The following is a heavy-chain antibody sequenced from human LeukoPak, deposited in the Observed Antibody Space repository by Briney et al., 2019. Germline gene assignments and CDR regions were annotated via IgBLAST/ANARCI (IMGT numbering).Heavy chain of an antibody. J-gene: IGHJ4*02. CDR1: GYTFTIYS. Sequence: ASVNVSCKASGYTFTIYSSSWVRQAPRQRPEWMGWISAYNGNTNYAQKLQGRVTMTTDTSTSTAYMELRSLRSDDTAVYYCARTRGSYYYDSSGYYYWGQGTLVTVSS. CDR3: ARTRGSYYYDSSGYYY. D-gene: IGHD3-22*01. V-gene: IGHV1-18*01. CDR2: ISAYNGNT.